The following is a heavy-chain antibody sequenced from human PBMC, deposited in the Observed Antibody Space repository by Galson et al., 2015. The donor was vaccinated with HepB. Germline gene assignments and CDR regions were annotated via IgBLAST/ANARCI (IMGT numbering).Heavy chain of an antibody. J-gene: IGHJ1*01. CDR2: ISGSGGST. Sequence: SLRLSCAASGFTFSSYAMSWVRQAPGKGPEWVSAISGSGGSTYYADSVKGRFTISRDNSKNTLYLQMNSLGAEDTAVYYCAKGLYQYATESHFQHWGQGTLVTVSS. CDR1: GFTFSSYA. D-gene: IGHD1-26*01. CDR3: AKGLYQYATESHFQH. V-gene: IGHV3-23*01.